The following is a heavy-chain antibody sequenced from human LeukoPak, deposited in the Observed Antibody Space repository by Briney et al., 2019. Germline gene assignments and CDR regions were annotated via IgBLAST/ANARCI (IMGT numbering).Heavy chain of an antibody. V-gene: IGHV3-49*04. CDR1: GFTFGDYA. D-gene: IGHD2-15*01. J-gene: IGHJ5*02. CDR2: IRSKAYGGTT. CDR3: TSGIVVVVAARRVWFDP. Sequence: PGRSLRLSCTASGFTFGDYAMSWVRQAPGKGLEWEGFIRSKAYGGTTEYAASVKGRFTISRDDSKSIAYLQMNSLKTEDTAVYYCTSGIVVVVAARRVWFDPWGQGTLVTVSS.